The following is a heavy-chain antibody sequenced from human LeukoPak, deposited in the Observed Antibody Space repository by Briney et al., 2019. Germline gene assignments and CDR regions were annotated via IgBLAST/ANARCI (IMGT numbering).Heavy chain of an antibody. J-gene: IGHJ5*02. CDR1: GFTFNSYV. Sequence: GGSLRLSCAASGFTFNSYVMSWVRQAPGKGLVWVSRINSDGSSTSYADSVKGRFTISRDNSKNTLYLQMNSLRAEDTAVYYCAKDQIGGWYLYNWFDPWGQGTLVTVSS. D-gene: IGHD6-19*01. CDR2: INSDGSST. V-gene: IGHV3-23*01. CDR3: AKDQIGGWYLYNWFDP.